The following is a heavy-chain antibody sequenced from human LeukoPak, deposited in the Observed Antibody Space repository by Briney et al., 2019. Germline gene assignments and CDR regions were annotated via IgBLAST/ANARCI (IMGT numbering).Heavy chain of an antibody. CDR3: ATSEPPRESYEAFDH. D-gene: IGHD1-26*01. CDR2: FDPEDGET. J-gene: IGHJ4*02. V-gene: IGHV1-24*01. Sequence: ASVKVSCKVSGYTLTELSMHWVRQAPGKGLEWMGGFDPEDGETIYAQKFQGRVTMTEDTSTDTAYMELSSLRSEDTAVYYCATSEPPRESYEAFDHWGQGTLVTVSS. CDR1: GYTLTELS.